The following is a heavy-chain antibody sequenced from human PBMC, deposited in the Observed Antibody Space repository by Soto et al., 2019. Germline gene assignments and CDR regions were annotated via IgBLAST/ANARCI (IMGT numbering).Heavy chain of an antibody. V-gene: IGHV3-30-3*01. D-gene: IGHD3-3*01. CDR1: AFTFSSYA. J-gene: IGHJ6*02. Sequence: QVQLVESGGGVVQPRRSLRLSCAASAFTFSSYALPSVRQAPGKGLAWVAVITYDGSNKYYGDSVKGRFTITRDNSMNTLYLQMNSLGVDDTAVDYGAAGAYYDFGRGPCCGGDGWGQGTTVTVSS. CDR3: AAGAYYDFGRGPCCGGDG. CDR2: ITYDGSNK.